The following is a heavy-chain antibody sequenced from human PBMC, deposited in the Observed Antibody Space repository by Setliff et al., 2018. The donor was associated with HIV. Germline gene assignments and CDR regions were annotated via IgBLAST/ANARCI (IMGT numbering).Heavy chain of an antibody. CDR1: GYTFNTYG. CDR2: ISANNGNT. D-gene: IGHD3-3*01. J-gene: IGHJ6*04. Sequence: ASVKVSCKASGYTFNTYGISWVRQAPGQGLEWMGWISANNGNTNYAQKFQGRVTMTTDTTTSTAYMELRSLRSDDTAVYYCARDAPAEYYDFWSGYTLWDVWGKGTTVTVSS. V-gene: IGHV1-18*01. CDR3: ARDAPAEYYDFWSGYTLWDV.